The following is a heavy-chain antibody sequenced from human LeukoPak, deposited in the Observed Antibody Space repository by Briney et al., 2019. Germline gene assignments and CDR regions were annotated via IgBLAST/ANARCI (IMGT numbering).Heavy chain of an antibody. Sequence: ASVKVSCKASGYTFTGYYMHWVRQAPGQGLEWMGRINPNSGGTNYAQKFQGRVTMTRDTSISTAYMELSRLRSDDTAVYYCARIWVRQGYWYFDLWGRGILVTVSS. CDR3: ARIWVRQGYWYFDL. CDR1: GYTFTGYY. J-gene: IGHJ2*01. CDR2: INPNSGGT. D-gene: IGHD3-10*01. V-gene: IGHV1-2*06.